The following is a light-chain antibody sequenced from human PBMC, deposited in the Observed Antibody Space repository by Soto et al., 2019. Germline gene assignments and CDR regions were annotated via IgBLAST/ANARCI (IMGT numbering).Light chain of an antibody. CDR2: SNN. V-gene: IGLV1-44*01. J-gene: IGLJ1*01. Sequence: QSVLTQTPSASGTPGQRVTISCSGSSSNIGSNTVHWYQQLPGTAPKLLIYSNNQRPSGVPDRFSGSKSGTSASLAISGLQSEDEADYYCAAWDDSLNGPGYVFGTGTKVTVL. CDR1: SSNIGSNT. CDR3: AAWDDSLNGPGYV.